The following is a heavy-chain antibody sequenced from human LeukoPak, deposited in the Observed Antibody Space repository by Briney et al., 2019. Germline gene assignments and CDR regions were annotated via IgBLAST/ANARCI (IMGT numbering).Heavy chain of an antibody. CDR3: AKDLHGDLRYFDWLFSAFDI. V-gene: IGHV3-23*01. D-gene: IGHD3-9*01. CDR1: GFTFSSYA. Sequence: GGSLRLSCAASGFTFSSYAMSWVRQAPGKGLEWVSAISGSGCSTYYADSVKGRFTISRDNSKNTLYLQMNSLRAEDAAVYYCAKDLHGDLRYFDWLFSAFDIWGQGTMVTVSS. CDR2: ISGSGCST. J-gene: IGHJ3*02.